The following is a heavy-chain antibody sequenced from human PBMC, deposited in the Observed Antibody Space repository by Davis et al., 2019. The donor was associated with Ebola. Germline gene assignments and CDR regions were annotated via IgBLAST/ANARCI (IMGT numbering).Heavy chain of an antibody. J-gene: IGHJ5*02. D-gene: IGHD3-3*01. CDR3: ARLNYDFWSGYYSGNWFDP. CDR1: GGSISSYY. V-gene: IGHV4-59*08. Sequence: SETPSLTCTVSGGSISSYYWSWIRQPPGKGLEWIGYIYYSGSTNYNPSLKSRVTISVDTSKNQFSLKLSSVTAADTVVYYCARLNYDFWSGYYSGNWFDPWGQGTLVTVSS. CDR2: IYYSGST.